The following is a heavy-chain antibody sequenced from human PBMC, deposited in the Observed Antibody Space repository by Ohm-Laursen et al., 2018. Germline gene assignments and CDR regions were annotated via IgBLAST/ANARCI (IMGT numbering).Heavy chain of an antibody. CDR3: AKDSSGGYYGMHV. Sequence: SLRLSCAATGFTFDDYAMHWVRQAPGKGLKWVSGISRNSGSIGYADSVKGRFTISRDNAKNSLYLQMNSLRAEDTALYYCAKDSSGGYYGMHVWGQGTTVTVSS. CDR2: ISRNSGSI. J-gene: IGHJ6*02. V-gene: IGHV3-9*01. D-gene: IGHD3-10*01. CDR1: GFTFDDYA.